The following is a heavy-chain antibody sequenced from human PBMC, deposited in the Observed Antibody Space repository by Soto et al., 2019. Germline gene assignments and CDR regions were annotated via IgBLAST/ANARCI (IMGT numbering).Heavy chain of an antibody. CDR2: ISYDGSNK. CDR1: GFTFSSYG. Sequence: GGSLRLSCAASGFTFSSYGMHWVRQAPGKGLEWVAVISYDGSNKYYAVSVKGRFTISRDNSKNTLYLQMNSLRAEDTAVYYCAKDPRPYSGYDYGGFDYWGQGTLVTVSS. V-gene: IGHV3-30*18. CDR3: AKDPRPYSGYDYGGFDY. D-gene: IGHD5-12*01. J-gene: IGHJ4*02.